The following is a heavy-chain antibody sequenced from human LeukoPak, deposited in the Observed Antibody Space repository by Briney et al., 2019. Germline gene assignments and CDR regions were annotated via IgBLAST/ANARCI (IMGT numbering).Heavy chain of an antibody. J-gene: IGHJ4*02. V-gene: IGHV3-30-3*01. D-gene: IGHD2-2*01. Sequence: GGSLRLSCVASRFTFSNYTMHWLRQAPGKGLEWVAVVSYGGSIKYYADSVKSRLTISRDNSENTLYLQMNSLRAEDTAVYYCVATSGSSTNWGQGTLVTVSS. CDR3: VATSGSSTN. CDR2: VSYGGSIK. CDR1: RFTFSNYT.